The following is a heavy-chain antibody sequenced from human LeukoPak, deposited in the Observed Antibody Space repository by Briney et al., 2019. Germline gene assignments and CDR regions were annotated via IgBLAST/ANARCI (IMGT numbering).Heavy chain of an antibody. CDR1: GFTFSSYP. D-gene: IGHD6-13*01. CDR3: AKGRSLGDY. V-gene: IGHV3-23*01. J-gene: IGHJ4*02. Sequence: GGSLRLSCAASGFTFSSYPMTWVRQAPGKGPEWVSAISGSGGSTYYADSVKGRFTISRDNSKNTLYLQMNSLRAEDTAVYYCAKGRSLGDYWGQGTLVTVSS. CDR2: ISGSGGST.